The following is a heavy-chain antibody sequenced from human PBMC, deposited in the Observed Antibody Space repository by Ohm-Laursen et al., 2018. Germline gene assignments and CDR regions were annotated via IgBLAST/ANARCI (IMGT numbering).Heavy chain of an antibody. V-gene: IGHV3-23*01. D-gene: IGHD1-1*01. CDR3: TRPPLERRKWWFDP. Sequence: SLRLSCAASGFTFSSYAMSWVRQTPGKSLECISTISGSGASSHYADSVKGRFTISRDNAKNTLYLQMNSLRAEDTAIYYCTRPPLERRKWWFDPWGQGTLVTVSS. J-gene: IGHJ5*02. CDR1: GFTFSSYA. CDR2: ISGSGASS.